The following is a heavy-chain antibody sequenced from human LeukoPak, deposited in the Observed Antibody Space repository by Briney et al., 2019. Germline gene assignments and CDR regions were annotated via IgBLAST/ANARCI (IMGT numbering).Heavy chain of an antibody. CDR3: AIYCSSTSCYRYGMDV. V-gene: IGHV3-53*01. Sequence: GSLRLSCAASGFTVSSNYMSWVRQAPGKGLEWVSVIYSGGSTYYADSVKGRFTISRDNAKNSLYLQMNSLRAEDTAVYYCAIYCSSTSCYRYGMDVWGQGTTVTVSS. CDR2: IYSGGST. D-gene: IGHD2-2*01. J-gene: IGHJ6*02. CDR1: GFTVSSNY.